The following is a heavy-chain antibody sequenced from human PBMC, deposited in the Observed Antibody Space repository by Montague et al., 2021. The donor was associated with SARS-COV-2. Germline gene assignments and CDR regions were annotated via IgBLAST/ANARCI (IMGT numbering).Heavy chain of an antibody. Sequence: SETLSLTCAVYGGSFSGYYWSWIRQPPGKGLEWIGEINHSGSTNYNPSLKSRITISIDTSKNQFSLKLSSVTAADTAVYYCARFAPSALWGSGSPTTGFDXWGQGALVTVSS. CDR3: ARFAPSALWGSGSPTTGFDX. J-gene: IGHJ4*02. V-gene: IGHV4-34*01. CDR2: INHSGST. D-gene: IGHD3-10*01. CDR1: GGSFSGYY.